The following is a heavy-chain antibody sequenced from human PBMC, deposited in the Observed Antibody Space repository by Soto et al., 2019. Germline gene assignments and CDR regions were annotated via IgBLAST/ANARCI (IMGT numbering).Heavy chain of an antibody. CDR2: ISAYNGNT. J-gene: IGHJ1*01. CDR1: GYTFTSYG. V-gene: IGHV1-18*04. Sequence: QVQLVQSGAEVKKPGASVKVSCKASGYTFTSYGISWVRQAPGQGLEWMGWISAYNGNTNYAQKLQGRVTMTTDTATSTAYMELRSLRSDDTAVYYCARDQSWYSSPSRDWGGYFQHGGQGTLVTVSS. CDR3: ARDQSWYSSPSRDWGGYFQH. D-gene: IGHD6-6*01.